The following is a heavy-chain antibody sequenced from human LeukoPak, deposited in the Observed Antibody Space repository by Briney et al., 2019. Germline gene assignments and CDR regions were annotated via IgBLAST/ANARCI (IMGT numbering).Heavy chain of an antibody. V-gene: IGHV3-7*01. CDR1: GLSFSDHW. CDR2: IKQDGSVK. J-gene: IGHJ4*02. CDR3: AKGGYCSSTICYTIGGPIDY. D-gene: IGHD2-2*01. Sequence: GGSLRLSCAASGLSFSDHWMTWVRHPPGKGLEWVATIKQDGSVKYYLDSVKGRFTISRDNAKNTLYLQMNSLRAEDTALYYCAKGGYCSSTICYTIGGPIDYWGQGTLVTVSS.